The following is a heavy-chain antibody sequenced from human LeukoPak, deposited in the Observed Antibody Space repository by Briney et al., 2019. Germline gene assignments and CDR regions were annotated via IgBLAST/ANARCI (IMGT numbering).Heavy chain of an antibody. Sequence: ASVKVSCKSSGYTFNGYYMHWVRQAPGQGLEWMGWISAYNGDTNYAQKLQGRVTMTTDTSTSTAYMELRSLRSDDTAIYYCARGGSGSSTWFDPWGQGTLVTVSS. D-gene: IGHD6-6*01. CDR2: ISAYNGDT. CDR1: GYTFNGYY. CDR3: ARGGSGSSTWFDP. J-gene: IGHJ5*02. V-gene: IGHV1-18*04.